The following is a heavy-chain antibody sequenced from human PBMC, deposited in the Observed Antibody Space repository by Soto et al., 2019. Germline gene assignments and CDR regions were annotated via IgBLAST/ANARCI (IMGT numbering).Heavy chain of an antibody. CDR1: GFSLTVYS. Sequence: QVQLVESGGGVVQPGRSLRLSCRISGFSLTVYSMNWVRRAPGKGLEWVAVMQPDGVTKNYADSVQGRFVISGDNSKNTLYLEMDSLTPEDTAIYYCARGLQGFDYWGQGTLVTVSS. V-gene: IGHV3-30*09. CDR3: ARGLQGFDY. J-gene: IGHJ4*02. CDR2: MQPDGVTK.